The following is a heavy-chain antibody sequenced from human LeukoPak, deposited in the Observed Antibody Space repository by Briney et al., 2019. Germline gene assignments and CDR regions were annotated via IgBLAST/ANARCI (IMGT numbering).Heavy chain of an antibody. J-gene: IGHJ4*02. V-gene: IGHV3-9*01. CDR1: GFTFDDYA. CDR3: AKDMLATVVTPSDY. Sequence: GGSLRLSCAASGFTFDDYAMHWVRQAPGKGLEWVSGISWNSGSIGYADSVKGRFTISRDNAKNSLYLQMNSLRAEETALYYCAKDMLATVVTPSDYWGQGTLVTVSS. CDR2: ISWNSGSI. D-gene: IGHD4-23*01.